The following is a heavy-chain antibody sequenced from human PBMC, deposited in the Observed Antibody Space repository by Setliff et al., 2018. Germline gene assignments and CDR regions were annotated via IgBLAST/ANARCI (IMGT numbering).Heavy chain of an antibody. CDR3: ARDRTAYSYGLDV. CDR2: IYHNGNT. CDR1: GGSISPYF. V-gene: IGHV4-59*01. D-gene: IGHD5-18*01. Sequence: SETLSLTCTVSGGSISPYFWSWIRQPPGKGLEWIGYIYHNGNTNFNPSLKTRVTMSIDTSKKQFALNLKSVTAADTAVYYCARDRTAYSYGLDVWGQGTTVTVSS. J-gene: IGHJ6*01.